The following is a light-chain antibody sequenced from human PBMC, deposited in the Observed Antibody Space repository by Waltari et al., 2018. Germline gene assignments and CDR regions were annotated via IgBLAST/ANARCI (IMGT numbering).Light chain of an antibody. J-gene: IGLJ3*02. CDR1: STSIGSNY. V-gene: IGLV1-47*01. Sequence: QSVLTQPPSASGTPGQRVTVSCSGTSTSIGSNYVYWYQQRPGTAPKRLIYRNNQRPSGVPDRFSGSKSGTSASLAISGLRSEDEADYYCAAWDDSLSGWVFGGGTKLTVL. CDR2: RNN. CDR3: AAWDDSLSGWV.